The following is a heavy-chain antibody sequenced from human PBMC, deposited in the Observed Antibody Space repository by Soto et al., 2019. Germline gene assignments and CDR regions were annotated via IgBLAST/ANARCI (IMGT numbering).Heavy chain of an antibody. CDR3: TTDALYCSGGSCYRYY. D-gene: IGHD2-15*01. Sequence: GGSLRLSCAASGFTFINAWMSWGRQAPGKGLEWVGRIKSKTDGGTTDYAAPVKGRFTISRDDSKNTLYLQMNSLKTEDTAVYYCTTDALYCSGGSCYRYYWGQGTLVTVSS. J-gene: IGHJ4*02. V-gene: IGHV3-15*01. CDR2: IKSKTDGGTT. CDR1: GFTFINAW.